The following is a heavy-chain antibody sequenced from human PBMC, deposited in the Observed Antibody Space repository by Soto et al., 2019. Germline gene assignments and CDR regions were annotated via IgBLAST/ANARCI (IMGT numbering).Heavy chain of an antibody. D-gene: IGHD6-13*01. CDR2: IGAYNGNT. J-gene: IGHJ3*02. V-gene: IGHV1-18*01. CDR3: ARDPTYSCSWLPRPDAFHI. Sequence: GASVKVSCKASGYTFTSYGISWVRQAPGQGLGWMGWIGAYNGNTNYAQKLQGRVTMTTDTSTSTAYMELRSLRSDDTAVYYCARDPTYSCSWLPRPDAFHIRGQGTIGTVSS. CDR1: GYTFTSYG.